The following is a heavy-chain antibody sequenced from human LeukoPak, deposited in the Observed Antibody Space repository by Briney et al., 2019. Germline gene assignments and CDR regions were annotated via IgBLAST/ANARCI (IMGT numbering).Heavy chain of an antibody. CDR2: INPSGGST. Sequence: ASVKVSCKASGYTFTSYYMHWVRQAPGQGLEWMGIINPSGGSTSYAQKFQGRVTMTRDMSTSTVYMELSSLRSDDTAVYYCARERYSGSYLAFSDFQYWGQGTLVTVSS. CDR3: ARERYSGSYLAFSDFQY. D-gene: IGHD1-26*01. J-gene: IGHJ4*02. V-gene: IGHV1-46*01. CDR1: GYTFTSYY.